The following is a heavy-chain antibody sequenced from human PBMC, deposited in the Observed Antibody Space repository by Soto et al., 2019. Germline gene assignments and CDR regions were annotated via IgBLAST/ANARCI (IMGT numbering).Heavy chain of an antibody. J-gene: IGHJ4*02. CDR3: ARGLNGYLHYFDY. CDR2: INAGNGNT. V-gene: IGHV1-3*01. D-gene: IGHD5-18*01. Sequence: ASVKVSCKASGYTFTCYALYSVRHAPGQRLEWMGWINAGNGNTKYSQKFQGRVTITRDTSASTAYMELSSLRSEDTAVYYCARGLNGYLHYFDYSGQGTLVTVSS. CDR1: GYTFTCYA.